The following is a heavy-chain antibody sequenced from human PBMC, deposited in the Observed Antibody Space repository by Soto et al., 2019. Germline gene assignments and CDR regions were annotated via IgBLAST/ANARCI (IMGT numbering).Heavy chain of an antibody. Sequence: SETLSLTCAVYGGSFSGYYWSWIRQPPGKGLEWIGEINHSGSTNYNPSLKSRVTISVDTSKNQFSLKLSSVTAADTAVYYCARAPGGGGGEYWGQGTLVTVSS. CDR1: GGSFSGYY. CDR2: INHSGST. V-gene: IGHV4-34*01. CDR3: ARAPGGGGGEY. J-gene: IGHJ4*02. D-gene: IGHD1-26*01.